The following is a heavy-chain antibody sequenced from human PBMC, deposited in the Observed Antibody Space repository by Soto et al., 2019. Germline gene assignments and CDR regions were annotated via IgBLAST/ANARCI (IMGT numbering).Heavy chain of an antibody. V-gene: IGHV5-51*01. Sequence: GEALKISCQGSGYAFSSYWIAWVRQMPGKDLEWMGIIYPGDSDTRYSPSFQGQVTISVDKSITTAYLQWSSLKASETAMYYCARGYCTATICDPWFDTWGQGTMVTVSS. D-gene: IGHD2-8*02. CDR2: IYPGDSDT. CDR1: GYAFSSYW. CDR3: ARGYCTATICDPWFDT. J-gene: IGHJ5*02.